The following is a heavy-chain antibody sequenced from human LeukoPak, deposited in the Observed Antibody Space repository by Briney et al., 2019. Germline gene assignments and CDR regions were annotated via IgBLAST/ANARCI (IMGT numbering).Heavy chain of an antibody. V-gene: IGHV1-18*01. D-gene: IGHD3-9*01. CDR1: GYTFMKYG. J-gene: IGHJ4*02. Sequence: ASVKVSCTTSGYTFMKYGIIWVRQAPGQGPEWMGWISAYNGNAKYAQNVQGRLTLTIDTSTTTVYMDLRSLRSDDTAVYYCARDGYDILTGYKLDYWGQGTLVTVSS. CDR3: ARDGYDILTGYKLDY. CDR2: ISAYNGNA.